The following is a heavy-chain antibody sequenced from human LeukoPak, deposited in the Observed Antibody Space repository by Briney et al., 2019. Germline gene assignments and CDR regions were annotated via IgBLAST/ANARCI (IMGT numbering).Heavy chain of an antibody. V-gene: IGHV1-8*01. CDR3: ARGGELRYFDWLLYRGAIPEGVLNY. CDR2: MNPNSGNT. D-gene: IGHD3-9*01. Sequence: ASVKVSCKASGYTFTSYDINWVRQATGQGLEWMGWMNPNSGNTGYAQKFQGRVTMTRDTSISTAYMELSRLRSDDTAVYYCARGGELRYFDWLLYRGAIPEGVLNYWGQGTLVTVSS. CDR1: GYTFTSYD. J-gene: IGHJ4*02.